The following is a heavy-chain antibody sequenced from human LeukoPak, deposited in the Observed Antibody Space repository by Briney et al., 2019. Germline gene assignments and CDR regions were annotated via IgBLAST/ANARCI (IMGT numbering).Heavy chain of an antibody. CDR2: IYYSGST. CDR1: GGSISSYY. CDR3: ARGSSMVRGTTGWFDP. V-gene: IGHV4-59*01. D-gene: IGHD3-10*01. Sequence: PSETLFLTCTVSGGSISSYYWSWIRQPPGKGLEWIGYIYYSGSTNYNPSLKSRVTISVDTSKNQFSLKLSSVTAADTAVYYCARGSSMVRGTTGWFDPWGQGTLVTVSS. J-gene: IGHJ5*02.